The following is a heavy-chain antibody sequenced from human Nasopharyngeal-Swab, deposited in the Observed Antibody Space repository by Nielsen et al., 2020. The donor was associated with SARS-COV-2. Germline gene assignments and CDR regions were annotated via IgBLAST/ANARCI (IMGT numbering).Heavy chain of an antibody. Sequence: SVKVSCKTSGETSSNTAISWVRQAPGQGLEWMGWTVAALGLPNYAQTFRGRVTISADRSTTTSYLELSSLRSEDTAIYYCAREGEYGAYDAPDYWGQGTLVTVSS. CDR3: AREGEYGAYDAPDY. D-gene: IGHD5-12*01. CDR2: TVAALGLP. V-gene: IGHV1-69*10. CDR1: GETSSNTA. J-gene: IGHJ4*02.